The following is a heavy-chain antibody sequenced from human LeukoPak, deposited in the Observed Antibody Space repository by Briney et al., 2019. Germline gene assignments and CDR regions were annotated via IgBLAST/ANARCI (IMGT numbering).Heavy chain of an antibody. CDR3: ARGGIYSSSWYGGFRQFDY. J-gene: IGHJ4*02. CDR2: ISAYNGNT. D-gene: IGHD6-13*01. CDR1: GYTFTSYG. V-gene: IGHV1-18*01. Sequence: GASVKVSCKASGYTFTSYGISWVRQAPGQGLEWMGWISAYNGNTNYAQKLQGRVTMTTDTSTSTAYMELRSLRSDDTAVYYCARGGIYSSSWYGGFRQFDYWGQGTLVTVSS.